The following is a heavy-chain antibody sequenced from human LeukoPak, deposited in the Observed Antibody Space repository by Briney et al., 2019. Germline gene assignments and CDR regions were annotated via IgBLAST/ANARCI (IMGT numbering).Heavy chain of an antibody. CDR2: IHPGDSDT. D-gene: IGHD6-19*01. CDR1: GYSFTTYW. J-gene: IGHJ3*02. CDR3: ARSLNIYSSDWDGHDAFDI. Sequence: GESLKISCKGSGYSFTTYWIGWVRQMPGKGLEWMGIIHPGDSDTRYSPSFQGQVTISADKSISAAYLQWSSLKASDSAMYYCARSLNIYSSDWDGHDAFDIWGQGTMVTVSS. V-gene: IGHV5-51*01.